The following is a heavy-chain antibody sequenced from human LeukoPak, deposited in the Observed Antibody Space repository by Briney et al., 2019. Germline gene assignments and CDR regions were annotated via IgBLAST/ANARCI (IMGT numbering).Heavy chain of an antibody. CDR3: AGGNRDIYDFWSGYYKTKPNWFDP. CDR2: INHSGST. CDR1: GGSFSGYY. Sequence: SETLSLTCAVCGGSFSGYYWSWIRQPPGKGLEWIGEINHSGSTNYNPSLKSRVTISVDTSKNQFSLKLSSVTAADTAVYYCAGGNRDIYDFWSGYYKTKPNWFDPWGQGNLVTVSS. J-gene: IGHJ5*02. D-gene: IGHD3-3*01. V-gene: IGHV4-34*01.